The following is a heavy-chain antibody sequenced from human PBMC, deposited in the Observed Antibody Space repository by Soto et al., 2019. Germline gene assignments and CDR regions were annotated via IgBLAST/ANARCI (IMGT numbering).Heavy chain of an antibody. D-gene: IGHD4-17*01. V-gene: IGHV4-59*01. CDR1: GGSISSYY. J-gene: IGHJ4*02. CDR2: IYYSGST. Sequence: WETLSLTCTVSGGSISSYYWSWIRQPPGKGLEWIGYIYYSGSTNYNPSLKSRVTISVDTSKNQFSLKLSSVTAADTAVYYCASSSTVVTPFGYWGQGTLVTVSS. CDR3: ASSSTVVTPFGY.